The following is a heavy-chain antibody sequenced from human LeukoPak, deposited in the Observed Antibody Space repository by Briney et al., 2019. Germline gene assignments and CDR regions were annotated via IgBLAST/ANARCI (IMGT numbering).Heavy chain of an antibody. D-gene: IGHD1-14*01. CDR3: ARDRPNYHEPNGHYYNRDGDH. Sequence: GGSLTLSCAASGFNLTDYGVSWVGQATGKGLEWVLCITGSSGSTYYADCVQGRFTISRDNSKDILYLQMNDLRADDTAIYYCARDRPNYHEPNGHYYNRDGDHWGQGALVTVSS. CDR1: GFNLTDYG. CDR2: ITGSSGST. J-gene: IGHJ5*02. V-gene: IGHV3-23*01.